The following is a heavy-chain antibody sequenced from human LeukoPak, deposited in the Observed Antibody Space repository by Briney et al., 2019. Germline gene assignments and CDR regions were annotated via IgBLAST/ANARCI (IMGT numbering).Heavy chain of an antibody. CDR2: IKQDGSEK. V-gene: IGHV3-7*01. D-gene: IGHD5-18*01. CDR3: ARDNGGCSYGYDAFDI. J-gene: IGHJ3*02. CDR1: GFTFSSYW. Sequence: GGSLRLSCAASGFTFSSYWMSWVRQAPGKGLEWVANIKQDGSEKYYVDSVKGRFTISRDNAKNSLYLQMNSLRAEDTAVYYCARDNGGCSYGYDAFDIWGQGTMVTVSS.